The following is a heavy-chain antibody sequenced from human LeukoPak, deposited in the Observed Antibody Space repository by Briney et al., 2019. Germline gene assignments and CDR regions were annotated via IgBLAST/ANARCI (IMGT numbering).Heavy chain of an antibody. CDR2: IKSKTDGGTT. D-gene: IGHD2-15*01. Sequence: GGSLRLSCAASGFTFSNAWMSWVRQAPGKGLEWVGRIKSKTDGGTTDYAAPVKGRFTISRDDSKNTLYLQMNSLKTEDTAVYYCTTDEVVVVVAATNAFDIWGQGTMVTVSS. CDR1: GFTFSNAW. CDR3: TTDEVVVVVAATNAFDI. J-gene: IGHJ3*02. V-gene: IGHV3-15*01.